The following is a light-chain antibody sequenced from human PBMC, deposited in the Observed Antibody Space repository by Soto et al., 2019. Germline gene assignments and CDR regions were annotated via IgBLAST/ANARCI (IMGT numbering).Light chain of an antibody. Sequence: EIVMTQSPATLSVSPGERATLSCRASQSVSSNLAWYQQKPGQAPRILIYGASTRATGIPARFSGSGSGTEDTLNISSLQSEVFAVYYCQQYNNWAQPFGQRTKEEIK. CDR3: QQYNNWAQP. CDR1: QSVSSN. CDR2: GAS. V-gene: IGKV3-15*01. J-gene: IGKJ1*01.